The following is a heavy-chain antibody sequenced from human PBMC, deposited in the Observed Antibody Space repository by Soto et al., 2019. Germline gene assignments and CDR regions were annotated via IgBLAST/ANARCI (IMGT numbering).Heavy chain of an antibody. CDR3: ARDRDSSGYYYDY. CDR2: ISYDGSNK. V-gene: IGHV3-30-3*01. Sequence: GGSLRLSCAASGFTFSSYAMHWVRQAPGKGLEWVAVISYDGSNKYYADSVKGRFTISRDNSKNTLYLQMNSLRAEDTAVYYCARDRDSSGYYYDYWGQGTLVTAPQ. CDR1: GFTFSSYA. D-gene: IGHD3-22*01. J-gene: IGHJ4*02.